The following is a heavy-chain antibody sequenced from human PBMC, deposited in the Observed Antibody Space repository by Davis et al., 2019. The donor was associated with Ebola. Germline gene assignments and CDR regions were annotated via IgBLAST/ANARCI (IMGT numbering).Heavy chain of an antibody. CDR3: ARLPVGGSYWLDY. J-gene: IGHJ4*02. Sequence: PSETLSLTCTVSGGSISSSSYYWGWIRQPPGKGLEWIGSIYYSGSTYYNPSLKSRVTISVDTSKNQFSLKLSSVTAADTAVYYCARLPVGGSYWLDYWGQGTLVTVSS. CDR1: GGSISSSSYY. D-gene: IGHD1-26*01. V-gene: IGHV4-39*01. CDR2: IYYSGST.